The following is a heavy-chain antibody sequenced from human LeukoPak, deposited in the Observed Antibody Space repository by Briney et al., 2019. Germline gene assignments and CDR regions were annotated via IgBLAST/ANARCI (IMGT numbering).Heavy chain of an antibody. CDR2: ISSSSSYI. CDR3: ARGGYSSSWYPPPWFDP. D-gene: IGHD6-13*01. V-gene: IGHV3-21*01. Sequence: PGGSLRLSCAASGFTFSSYSMNWVRQAPGKGLELVSSISSSSSYIYYADSVEGRFTISRDNAKNSLYLQMISLRAEDTAVYYCARGGYSSSWYPPPWFDPWGQGTLVTVSS. CDR1: GFTFSSYS. J-gene: IGHJ5*02.